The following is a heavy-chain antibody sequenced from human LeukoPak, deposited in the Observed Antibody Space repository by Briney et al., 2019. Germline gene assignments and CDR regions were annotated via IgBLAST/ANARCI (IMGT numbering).Heavy chain of an antibody. D-gene: IGHD3-22*01. CDR3: ARDSRYYYDSSGYHGAFDI. V-gene: IGHV4-39*07. Sequence: SETLSLTCTVSGGSISSSSYYWGWIRQPPGKGLEWIGSIYYSGSTYYNPSLKSRVTISVDTSKNQFSLKLTSMTAADTAVYYCARDSRYYYDSSGYHGAFDIWGQGTMVTVSS. CDR1: GGSISSSSYY. CDR2: IYYSGST. J-gene: IGHJ3*02.